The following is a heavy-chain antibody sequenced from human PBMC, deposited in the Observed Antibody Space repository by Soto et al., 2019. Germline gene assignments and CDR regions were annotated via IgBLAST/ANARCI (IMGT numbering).Heavy chain of an antibody. D-gene: IGHD5-12*01. CDR3: ARDFNSGAYGMDV. J-gene: IGHJ6*02. Sequence: GGSLRLSCAASGFTFSSYGMHWVRQAPGKGLGWVAVIWYDGSNKYYADPVKGRFTISRDNSKNTLYLQMNSLRAEDTAVYYCARDFNSGAYGMDVWGQGTTVTVSS. CDR1: GFTFSSYG. CDR2: IWYDGSNK. V-gene: IGHV3-33*01.